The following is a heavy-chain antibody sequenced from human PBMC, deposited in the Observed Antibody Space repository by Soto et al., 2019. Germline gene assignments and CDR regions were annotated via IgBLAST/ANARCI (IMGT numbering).Heavy chain of an antibody. CDR3: ASSAAAGTHYGMDV. D-gene: IGHD6-13*01. CDR2: IYYSGST. J-gene: IGHJ6*02. V-gene: IGHV4-39*01. CDR1: GGSISSSSYY. Sequence: SETLSLTCTVSGGSISSSSYYLGWIRQPPGKGLEWIGSIYYSGSTYYNPSLKSRVTISVDTSKNQFSLKLSSVTAADTAVYYCASSAAAGTHYGMDVWGQGTTVTVSS.